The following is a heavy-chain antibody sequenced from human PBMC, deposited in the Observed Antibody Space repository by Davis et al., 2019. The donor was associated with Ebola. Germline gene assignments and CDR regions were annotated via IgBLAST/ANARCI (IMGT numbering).Heavy chain of an antibody. CDR1: GFTFDDYG. CDR2: INWNGGST. J-gene: IGHJ4*02. CDR3: AREDYYYDTSGYYYVPHFDY. V-gene: IGHV3-20*04. D-gene: IGHD3-22*01. Sequence: GGSLRLSCAASGFTFDDYGMSWVRQAPGKGLEWVSGINWNGGSTGYADSVKGRFTISRDNAKNSLYLQMNSLRAEDTALYYCAREDYYYDTSGYYYVPHFDYWGQGTLVTVSS.